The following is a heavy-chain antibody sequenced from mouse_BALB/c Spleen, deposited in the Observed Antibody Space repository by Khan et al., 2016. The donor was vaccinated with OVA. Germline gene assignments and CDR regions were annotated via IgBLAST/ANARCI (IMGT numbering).Heavy chain of an antibody. V-gene: IGHV5-6*01. D-gene: IGHD4-1*01. CDR2: ISSGGDYT. CDR3: ARHLTGSFAY. CDR1: GFTFSSYS. J-gene: IGHJ3*01. Sequence: EVQGVESGGDLVKPGGSLKLSCAASGFTFSSYSMSWVRQTPDKRLEWVATISSGGDYTYYPDSVTGRFTISRDNAKNTLYLQMNSLRSEDTAMYYCARHLTGSFAYWGQGTLVTVSA.